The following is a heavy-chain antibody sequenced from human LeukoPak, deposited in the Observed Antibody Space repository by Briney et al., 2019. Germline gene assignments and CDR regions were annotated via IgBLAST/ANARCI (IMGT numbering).Heavy chain of an antibody. CDR3: ARGQYSGSFLGYYNWFDP. CDR2: IYTSGST. Sequence: SETLSLTCTVSGGSISSYYWSWIRQPAGKGLEWIGRIYTSGSTNYNPSLKSRVTMSVDTSKNQFSLKLSSVTAADTAMYHCARGQYSGSFLGYYNWFDPWGQGTLVTVSS. D-gene: IGHD1-26*01. V-gene: IGHV4-4*07. CDR1: GGSISSYY. J-gene: IGHJ5*02.